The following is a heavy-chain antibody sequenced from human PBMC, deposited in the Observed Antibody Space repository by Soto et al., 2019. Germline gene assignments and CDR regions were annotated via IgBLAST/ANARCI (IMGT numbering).Heavy chain of an antibody. J-gene: IGHJ6*02. Sequence: SGPTLVNPTHTLTLTCALSGLSLEAGGRAVGWVRQPPGKALEWLALIYGDDDKRYSPSLHSRLTITQDTPRNRVVLTLTNVGPLQRAAYYFEHSPRHYDFKSGTYHGALDVWGRGTTVTVFS. D-gene: IGHD3-3*01. CDR1: GLSLEAGGRA. CDR2: IYGDDDK. V-gene: IGHV2-5*02. CDR3: EHSPRHYDFKSGTYHGALDV.